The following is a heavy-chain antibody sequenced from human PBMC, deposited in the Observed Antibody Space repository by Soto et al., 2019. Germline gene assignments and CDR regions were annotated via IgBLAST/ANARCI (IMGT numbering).Heavy chain of an antibody. D-gene: IGHD6-13*01. CDR3: ARGFYEVAYSGTFDY. Sequence: GASVKVSCKASGYTFTSYYMHWVRQAPGQGLEWMGIINPSGGSTSYAQKFQGRVTMTRDTSTSTVYMELSSLRSEDTAVYYCARGFYEVAYSGTFDYWGQGTLVTVSS. J-gene: IGHJ4*02. CDR2: INPSGGST. CDR1: GYTFTSYY. V-gene: IGHV1-46*03.